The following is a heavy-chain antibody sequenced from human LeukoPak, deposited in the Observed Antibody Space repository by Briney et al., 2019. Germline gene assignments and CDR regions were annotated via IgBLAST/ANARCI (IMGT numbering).Heavy chain of an antibody. J-gene: IGHJ6*03. D-gene: IGHD5-18*01. CDR3: ARTVNTAFAYYYYYMDV. V-gene: IGHV4-61*05. CDR1: GGSNSSSSYY. CDR2: IYYSGST. Sequence: SETLSLTRTVSGGSNSSSSYYWGWIRQPPGKGLEWIGYIYYSGSTNYNPSLRSRVTISVDTSKNQFSLKLSSVTAADTAVYYCARTVNTAFAYYYYYMDVWGKGTTVTVSS.